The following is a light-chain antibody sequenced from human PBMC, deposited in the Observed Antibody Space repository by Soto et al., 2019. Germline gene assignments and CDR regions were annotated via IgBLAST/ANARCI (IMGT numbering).Light chain of an antibody. V-gene: IGKV3-11*01. CDR1: QSVGSY. CDR2: DAS. Sequence: EIVLIQSPATLSLSPGERTTLSCRASQSVGSYLAWYQHKPGQAPRLLISDASNRATGIPARFSGSGSETDFTLTISSLEHEDSAVYYCQQRSNWHSLTFGGGTKVDIK. J-gene: IGKJ4*01. CDR3: QQRSNWHSLT.